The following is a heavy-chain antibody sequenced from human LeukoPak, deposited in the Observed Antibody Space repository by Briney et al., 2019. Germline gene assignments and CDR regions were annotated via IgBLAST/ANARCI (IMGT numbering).Heavy chain of an antibody. CDR2: INHSGST. CDR3: ASSTPWIQLWYGRDY. CDR1: GGSFSGYY. V-gene: IGHV4-34*01. D-gene: IGHD5-18*01. Sequence: SETPSLTCAVYGGSFSGYYWSWIRQPPGKGLEWIGEINHSGSTNYNPSLKSRVTISVDTSKNQFSLKLSSVTAADTAVYYCASSTPWIQLWYGRDYWGQGTLVTVSS. J-gene: IGHJ4*02.